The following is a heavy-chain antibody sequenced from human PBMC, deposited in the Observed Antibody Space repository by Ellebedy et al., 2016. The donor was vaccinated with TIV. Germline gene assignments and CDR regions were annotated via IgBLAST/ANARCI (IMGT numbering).Heavy chain of an antibody. Sequence: ASVKVSXXASGHTFTSYGIHWVRQAPGQRLEWMGWINTGNGNTKYSQKFQDRVTITTDTMELSSLMSEDTAVYYCATREWQDPMDVWGQGTTVTVSS. CDR1: GHTFTSYG. J-gene: IGHJ6*02. D-gene: IGHD3-3*01. CDR3: ATREWQDPMDV. V-gene: IGHV1-3*04. CDR2: INTGNGNT.